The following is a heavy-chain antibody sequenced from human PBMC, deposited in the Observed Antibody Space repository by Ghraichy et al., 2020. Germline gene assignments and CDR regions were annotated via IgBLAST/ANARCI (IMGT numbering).Heavy chain of an antibody. D-gene: IGHD2-8*01. V-gene: IGHV3-23*01. J-gene: IGHJ4*02. Sequence: GGSLRLSCAASGFTFSSYAMSWVRQAPGKGLEWVSAISGSGGSTYYADSVKGRFTISRDNSKNTLYLQMNSLRAEDTAVYYCASWDIVLMVYAPDDYWGQGTLVTVSS. CDR1: GFTFSSYA. CDR2: ISGSGGST. CDR3: ASWDIVLMVYAPDDY.